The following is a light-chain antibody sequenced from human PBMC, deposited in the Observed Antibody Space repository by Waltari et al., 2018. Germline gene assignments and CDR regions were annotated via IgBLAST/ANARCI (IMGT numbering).Light chain of an antibody. CDR2: GAS. J-gene: IGKJ5*01. Sequence: DIQMTQSPSSLSASVGDRVTITCQASQDIHKYLNWYHQKPGKAPKLLISGASTLEIEGPSRFSGSRSGTDFTFTITSLQPEDIVTYYCQQYNNLVLTFGQGTRLEIK. V-gene: IGKV1-33*01. CDR3: QQYNNLVLT. CDR1: QDIHKY.